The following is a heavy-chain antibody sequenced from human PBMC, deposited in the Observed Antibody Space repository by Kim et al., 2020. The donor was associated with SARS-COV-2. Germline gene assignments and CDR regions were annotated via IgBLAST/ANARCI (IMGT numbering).Heavy chain of an antibody. J-gene: IGHJ4*02. CDR1: GFTFSSYG. D-gene: IGHD7-27*01. CDR2: IWYDGSNK. CDR3: AKDTMAGPLGY. Sequence: GGSLRLSCAASGFTFSSYGMHWVRQAPGKGLEWVAVIWYDGSNKYYADSVKGRFTISRDNSKNTLYLQMNSLRAEDTAVYYCAKDTMAGPLGYWGQGTLVTVSS. V-gene: IGHV3-33*06.